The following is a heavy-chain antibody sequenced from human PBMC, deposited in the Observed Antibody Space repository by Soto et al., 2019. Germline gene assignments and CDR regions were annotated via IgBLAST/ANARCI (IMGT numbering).Heavy chain of an antibody. CDR1: GFTCSSYD. D-gene: IGHD2-8*02. CDR2: ILVGGST. V-gene: IGHV3-23*01. CDR3: AKATATGGGAFDI. J-gene: IGHJ3*02. Sequence: GALRFSCAASGFTCSSYDMSWVRQAPGKGLEWVSTILVGGSTYYADSVKGRFTISRDNSKNTLYLQMNSLTAGDTAVYYCAKATATGGGAFDICGQGTMVTVS.